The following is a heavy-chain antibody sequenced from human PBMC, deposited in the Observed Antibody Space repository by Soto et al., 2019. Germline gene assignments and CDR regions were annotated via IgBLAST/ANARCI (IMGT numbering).Heavy chain of an antibody. Sequence: VASVKVSCKASGGTFSSYAISGVRQAPGQGLEWMGGIIPIFGTANYAQKFQGRVTITADESTSTAYMELSSLRSEDTAVYYCAGIPTDDQLLDKIEKIYYYYGMDVCGQGTTVTVSS. V-gene: IGHV1-69*13. J-gene: IGHJ6*02. D-gene: IGHD2-2*01. CDR3: AGIPTDDQLLDKIEKIYYYYGMDV. CDR1: GGTFSSYA. CDR2: IIPIFGTA.